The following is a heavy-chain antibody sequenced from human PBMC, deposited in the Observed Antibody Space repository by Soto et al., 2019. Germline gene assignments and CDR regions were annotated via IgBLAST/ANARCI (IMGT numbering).Heavy chain of an antibody. D-gene: IGHD6-19*01. J-gene: IGHJ6*02. CDR3: TRVRRSDSSGWYVSNYYYGMDV. V-gene: IGHV3-49*03. CDR1: GCTFVDYA. CDR2: IRSKAYGGTT. Sequence: GGSLRLSCTASGCTFVDYAMSWFRQAPGKGLEWVGFIRSKAYGGTTEYAASVKGRFTISRDDSKSIAYLQMNSLKTEDTAVYYCTRVRRSDSSGWYVSNYYYGMDVWGQGTTVTVSS.